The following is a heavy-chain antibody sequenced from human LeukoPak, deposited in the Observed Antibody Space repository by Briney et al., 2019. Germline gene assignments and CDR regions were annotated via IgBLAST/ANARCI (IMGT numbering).Heavy chain of an antibody. V-gene: IGHV3-53*01. D-gene: IGHD2-2*01. CDR2: IYSGGDT. J-gene: IGHJ3*02. CDR1: GFTFSDSY. CDR3: ARGSCSNIRCHDAFDI. Sequence: GGSLRLSCAASGFTFSDSYMTWVRQAPGKGLECVSIIYSGGDTYYTDSVKGRFSVSRDNSKNTLYLQMNSLRVDDTAVYYCARGSCSNIRCHDAFDIWGQGTMVTVSS.